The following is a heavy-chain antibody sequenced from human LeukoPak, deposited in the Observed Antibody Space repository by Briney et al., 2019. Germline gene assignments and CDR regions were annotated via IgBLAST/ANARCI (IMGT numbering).Heavy chain of an antibody. CDR3: ARASSRRASFDP. Sequence: SETLPLTCTVSRGSTNNYYWSWIRQPPGKGLEWIGYVHFSGTTSYNPSLKSRVFISLNQSKKQFSLRVTSVTAADTAVYYCARASSRRASFDPWGQGALVTVSS. V-gene: IGHV4-59*01. CDR2: VHFSGTT. D-gene: IGHD2-2*01. CDR1: RGSTNNYY. J-gene: IGHJ5*02.